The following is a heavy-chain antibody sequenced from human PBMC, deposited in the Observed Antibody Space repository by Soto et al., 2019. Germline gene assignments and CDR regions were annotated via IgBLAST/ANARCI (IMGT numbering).Heavy chain of an antibody. CDR2: IIPIFGTA. J-gene: IGHJ6*02. Sequence: QVQLVQSGAEVKKPGSSVKVSCKASGGTFSSYAISWVRQAPGQGLEWMGGIIPIFGTANYAQKFQGRVTITADKSTSTAYMELSSLRSEDTAVYYCARGTLGSGYDFPRYYYYGMDVWGQGTTDTVSS. CDR1: GGTFSSYA. V-gene: IGHV1-69*06. CDR3: ARGTLGSGYDFPRYYYYGMDV. D-gene: IGHD5-12*01.